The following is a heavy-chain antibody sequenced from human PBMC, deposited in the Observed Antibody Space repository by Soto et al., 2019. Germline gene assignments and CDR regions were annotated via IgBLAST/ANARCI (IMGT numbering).Heavy chain of an antibody. CDR3: VRHLAHGYIGNV. J-gene: IGHJ3*01. CDR2: IYDSGVT. D-gene: IGHD5-18*01. CDR1: GAIVTSGENY. Sequence: SETLSLTCSVSGAIVTSGENYWSWVRQPPGKGLEWLGYIYDSGVTSYTPALKSRVTLSLDRPNNQVSLKLRSVTAADTAVYFCVRHLAHGYIGNVWGHGTVVTVSS. V-gene: IGHV4-30-4*08.